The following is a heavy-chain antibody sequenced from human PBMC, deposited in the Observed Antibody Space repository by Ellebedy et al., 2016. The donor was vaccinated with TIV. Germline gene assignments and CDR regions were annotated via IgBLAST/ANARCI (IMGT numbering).Heavy chain of an antibody. Sequence: GESLKISXAASGFTFSSYAMSWVRQAPGKGLEWVSAINGSGGSTYYADSVKGRFTISRDNSKNTLYLQMNSLRAEDTAVYYCARDLRPPAAGTSYFQHWGQGTLVTVSS. CDR3: ARDLRPPAAGTSYFQH. CDR1: GFTFSSYA. V-gene: IGHV3-23*01. D-gene: IGHD6-13*01. CDR2: INGSGGST. J-gene: IGHJ1*01.